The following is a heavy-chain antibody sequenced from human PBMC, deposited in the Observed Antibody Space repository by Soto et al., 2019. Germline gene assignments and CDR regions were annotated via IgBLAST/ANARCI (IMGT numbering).Heavy chain of an antibody. CDR2: IIPIFATP. V-gene: IGHV1-69*13. Sequence: ASVKVSCKASGVIFSSYAVSWVRQVPGQGLEWMGGIIPIFATPKYGQKFQDRVTISADESTSTAYMELISLTSDDTAVYYCARARYGDVVTWFDSWGQGTPVTVSS. J-gene: IGHJ5*01. CDR3: ARARYGDVVTWFDS. CDR1: GVIFSSYA. D-gene: IGHD5-18*01.